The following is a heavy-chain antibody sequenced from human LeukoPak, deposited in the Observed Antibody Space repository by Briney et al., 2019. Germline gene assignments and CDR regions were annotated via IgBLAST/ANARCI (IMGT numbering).Heavy chain of an antibody. D-gene: IGHD1-26*01. Sequence: GASVKVSCKASGGTFSSYAISWVRQAPGQGLEWMGGIIPIFGTANYAQKFQGSVTITADESTSTAYMELSSLRSEDTAVYYCAIRGVVGATPGYWGQGTLVTVSS. CDR1: GGTFSSYA. J-gene: IGHJ4*02. V-gene: IGHV1-69*13. CDR3: AIRGVVGATPGY. CDR2: IIPIFGTA.